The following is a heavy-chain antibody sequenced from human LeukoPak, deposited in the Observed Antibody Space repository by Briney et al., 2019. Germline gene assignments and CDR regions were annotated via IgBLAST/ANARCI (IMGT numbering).Heavy chain of an antibody. Sequence: PSETLSLTCTVSSGSISSYYWSWIRQPPGKGLEWIGYIYYSGSTNYNPSLKSRVTISVDTSKNQFSLKLSSVTAADTAVYYCARESRGSYPSFDYWGQGTLVTVSS. V-gene: IGHV4-59*01. CDR3: ARESRGSYPSFDY. D-gene: IGHD1-26*01. CDR1: SGSISSYY. CDR2: IYYSGST. J-gene: IGHJ4*02.